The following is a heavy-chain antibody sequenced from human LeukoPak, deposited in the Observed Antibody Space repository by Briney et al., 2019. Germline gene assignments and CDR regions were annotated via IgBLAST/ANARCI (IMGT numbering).Heavy chain of an antibody. CDR2: INPNSGGT. V-gene: IGHV1-2*02. J-gene: IGHJ4*02. D-gene: IGHD3-3*01. Sequence: ASVKVSCKASGYTFTGYYMHWVRQAPGQGFEWMGWINPNSGGTNYAQKFQGRVTMTRDTSISTAYMELSRLRSDDTAVYYCARDFWSGLRYYFDYGGQGTLVTVSS. CDR3: ARDFWSGLRYYFDY. CDR1: GYTFTGYY.